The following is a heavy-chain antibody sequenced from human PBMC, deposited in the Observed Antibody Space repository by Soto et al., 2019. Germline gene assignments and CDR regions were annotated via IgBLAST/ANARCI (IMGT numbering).Heavy chain of an antibody. CDR3: ARPGEGVLFYYALDV. CDR1: GFTLSSYS. CDR2: ISSGSDTI. D-gene: IGHD3-16*01. Sequence: EVQLVESGGGLVQPGGSLRLSCVASGFTLSSYSMNWVRQAPGKGLEWISYISSGSDTIYDADSVKGRFTVSRDNAKNSLYLQMNSLRDDDTAVYYCARPGEGVLFYYALDVWGQGTTVTVSS. V-gene: IGHV3-48*02. J-gene: IGHJ6*02.